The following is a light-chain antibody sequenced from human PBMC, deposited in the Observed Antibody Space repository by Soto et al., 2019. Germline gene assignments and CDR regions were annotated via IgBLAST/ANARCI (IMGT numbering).Light chain of an antibody. V-gene: IGKV3-20*01. CDR2: GAS. CDR1: QSVSNNY. CDR3: QQYGSSPSIT. Sequence: ELVLTQSPGTLSLSPGERATLSCRASQSVSNNYLAWYQQKPGQAPRLLIYGASIRATGIPARFSGSGSGTDFTLTISRLEPEDFAVYYCQQYGSSPSITFGQGTRLEIK. J-gene: IGKJ5*01.